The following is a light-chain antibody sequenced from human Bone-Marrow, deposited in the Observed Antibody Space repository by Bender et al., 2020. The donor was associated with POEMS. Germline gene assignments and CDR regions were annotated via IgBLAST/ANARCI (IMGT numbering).Light chain of an antibody. Sequence: QSALTQPPSASGSPGQSVTISCTGTSSDVGAYNFVSWYQQHPGKAPKLMIFEVNKRPSGVPDRFSGSKSGSTASLTVSGLQTEDEADYYCCSYAGSYGDVFGTGTKVTVL. CDR1: SSDVGAYNF. CDR2: EVN. V-gene: IGLV2-8*01. CDR3: CSYAGSYGDV. J-gene: IGLJ1*01.